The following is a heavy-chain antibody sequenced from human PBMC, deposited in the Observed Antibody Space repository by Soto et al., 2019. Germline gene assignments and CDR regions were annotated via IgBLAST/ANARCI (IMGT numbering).Heavy chain of an antibody. CDR3: ARERTDATGVFGMDV. CDR2: IYDSRST. D-gene: IGHD2-15*01. J-gene: IGHJ6*02. CDR1: GGSISSGDYY. Sequence: QVQLQESGPGLVKPSQTLSLTCTVSGGSISSGDYYWTWIRQHPGKGLEWIGYIYDSRSTYYNPSVKSPLTISVDTSKNQFSLKLSSVSAADTAVYYCARERTDATGVFGMDVWGQGTTVTVSS. V-gene: IGHV4-31*01.